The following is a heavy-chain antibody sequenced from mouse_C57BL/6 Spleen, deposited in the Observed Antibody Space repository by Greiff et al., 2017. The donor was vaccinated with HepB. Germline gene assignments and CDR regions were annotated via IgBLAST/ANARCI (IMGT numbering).Heavy chain of an antibody. V-gene: IGHV1-61*01. D-gene: IGHD1-2*01. Sequence: QVQLQQPGAELVRPGSSVKLSCKASGYTFTSYWMDWVKQRPGQGLEWIGNIYPSDSETHYNQKFKDKATLTVDKSSSTAYMQLSSLTSEDSAVYDSARWDYYGRGDWGQGTTLTGSS. CDR2: IYPSDSET. CDR3: ARWDYYGRGD. J-gene: IGHJ2*01. CDR1: GYTFTSYW.